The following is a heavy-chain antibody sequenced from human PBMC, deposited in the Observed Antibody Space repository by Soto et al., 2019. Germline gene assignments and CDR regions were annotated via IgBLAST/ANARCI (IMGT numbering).Heavy chain of an antibody. J-gene: IGHJ4*02. D-gene: IGHD3-10*01. CDR1: GFTFSNYW. CDR2: INPDATTI. CDR3: ATAGSYRFDH. Sequence: GGSLRLSCATSGFTFSNYWIHWVRQAPGEGLVWVSRINPDATTINYADSVKGRFTVSRDNAKNTLYLQMNSLRAEDTAVYYCATAGSYRFDHWGQGTLVTVPQ. V-gene: IGHV3-74*01.